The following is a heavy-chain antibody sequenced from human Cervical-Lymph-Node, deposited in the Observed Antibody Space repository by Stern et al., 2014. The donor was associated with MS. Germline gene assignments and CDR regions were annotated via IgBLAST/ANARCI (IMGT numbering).Heavy chain of an antibody. Sequence: QVQLQESGPGLVKPSQTLSLTCSVSGASISSGGYYWSWIRQHPGKGLEWVVYIHHSGTTFYNPSLKSRVIISVDSSKNQFSLNLSSVTAADTAVYYCATIPPHIEAAAFEIWGQGTMVTVSS. CDR1: GASISSGGYY. D-gene: IGHD5-12*01. CDR2: IHHSGTT. J-gene: IGHJ3*02. CDR3: ATIPPHIEAAAFEI. V-gene: IGHV4-31*03.